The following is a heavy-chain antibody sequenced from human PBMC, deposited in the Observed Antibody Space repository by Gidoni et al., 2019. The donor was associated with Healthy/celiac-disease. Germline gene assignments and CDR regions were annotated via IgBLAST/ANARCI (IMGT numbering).Heavy chain of an antibody. CDR2: IPYYGSNK. J-gene: IGHJ4*02. CDR3: ARSRSRYFDWLANDY. D-gene: IGHD3-9*01. V-gene: IGHV3-30-3*01. Sequence: QVTLVESGGGVVKPGRSLRVSCAASGLTFRSYAMHWVRQAPGKGLEWVAVIPYYGSNKYYADSVKGRFTISRDNSKNPLYLQMNSLRAEDTAVYYCARSRSRYFDWLANDYWGQGTLVTVSS. CDR1: GLTFRSYA.